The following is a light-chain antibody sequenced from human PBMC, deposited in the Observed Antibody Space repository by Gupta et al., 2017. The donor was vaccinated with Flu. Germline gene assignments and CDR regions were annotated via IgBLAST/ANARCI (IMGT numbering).Light chain of an antibody. J-gene: IGKJ1*01. Sequence: EIVLTQSPGTLSLSPGERATLSCRASQSVASSYLAWYQQKPGQAPRLLIYGASNRATGIPDRFSGSGSGTDFTLTISRLEPEDFAVYYCQQDGSSPWTFGQGTKVEIK. CDR3: QQDGSSPWT. CDR2: GAS. V-gene: IGKV3-20*01. CDR1: QSVASSY.